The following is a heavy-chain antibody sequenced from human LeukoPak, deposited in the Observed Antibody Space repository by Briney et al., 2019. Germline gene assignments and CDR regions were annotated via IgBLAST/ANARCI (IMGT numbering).Heavy chain of an antibody. D-gene: IGHD3-10*01. CDR3: ARRVWFGEGPYYYYGMDV. J-gene: IGHJ6*02. CDR1: GGSISSSNW. Sequence: SETLSLTCAVSGGSISSSNWWSWVRQPPGKGLEWIGEIYHSGSTNYNPSLKSRVTISVDKSKNQFSLKLSSVTAADTAVYYCARRVWFGEGPYYYYGMDVWGQGTTVTVSS. V-gene: IGHV4-4*02. CDR2: IYHSGST.